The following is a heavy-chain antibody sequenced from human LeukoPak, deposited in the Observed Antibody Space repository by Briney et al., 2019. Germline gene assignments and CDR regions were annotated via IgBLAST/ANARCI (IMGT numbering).Heavy chain of an antibody. V-gene: IGHV3-20*04. D-gene: IGHD6-25*01. CDR1: GFTFDDYG. J-gene: IGHJ2*01. CDR3: ARRSGHYYWYFDL. CDR2: INWNGGST. Sequence: GSLRLSCAASGFTFDDYGMSWVRQAPGKGLEWVSGINWNGGSTGYADSVKGRFTISRDNAKNSLYLQMNSLRAEDTAVYYCARRSGHYYWYFDLWGRGTLVTVSS.